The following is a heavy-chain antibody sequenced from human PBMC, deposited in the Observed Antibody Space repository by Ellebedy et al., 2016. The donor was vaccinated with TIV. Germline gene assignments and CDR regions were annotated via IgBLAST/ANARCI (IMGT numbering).Heavy chain of an antibody. CDR2: IYYSGST. D-gene: IGHD2-15*01. J-gene: IGHJ6*03. CDR3: ARGVALGIAYYYMDV. Sequence: SETLSLXXTVSGGSISSSSYYWGWIRQPPGKGLEWIGSIYYSGSTYYNPSLKSRVTISVDTSKNQFSLKLSSVTATDTAVYYCARGVALGIAYYYMDVWGKGTTVTVSS. CDR1: GGSISSSSYY. V-gene: IGHV4-39*07.